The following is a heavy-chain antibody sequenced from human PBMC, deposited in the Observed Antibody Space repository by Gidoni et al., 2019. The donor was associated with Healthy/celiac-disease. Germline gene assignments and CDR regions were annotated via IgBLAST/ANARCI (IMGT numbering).Heavy chain of an antibody. D-gene: IGHD4-17*01. CDR2: IYYSGST. J-gene: IGHJ6*02. V-gene: IGHV4-59*01. CDR1: GGSISSYY. Sequence: QVQLQESGPGLVKPSETLSLTCTVSGGSISSYYWSWIRQPPGKGLEWIGYIYYSGSTNYNPSLKSRVTISVDTSKNQFSLKLSSVTAADTAVYYCASRTTVSPYYYYGMDVWGQGTTVTVSS. CDR3: ASRTTVSPYYYYGMDV.